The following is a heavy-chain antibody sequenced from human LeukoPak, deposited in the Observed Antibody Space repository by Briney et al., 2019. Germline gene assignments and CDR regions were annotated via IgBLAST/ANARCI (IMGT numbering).Heavy chain of an antibody. D-gene: IGHD1-26*01. Sequence: GGSLRLSCAASGFTFSSYGMSWVRQAPGKGLEWVSSISSSSSYIYYADSVKGRFTISRDNAKNSLYLQMNSLRAEDTAVYYCARVSGSYPFDYWGQGTLVTVSS. V-gene: IGHV3-21*01. CDR3: ARVSGSYPFDY. CDR2: ISSSSSYI. J-gene: IGHJ4*02. CDR1: GFTFSSYG.